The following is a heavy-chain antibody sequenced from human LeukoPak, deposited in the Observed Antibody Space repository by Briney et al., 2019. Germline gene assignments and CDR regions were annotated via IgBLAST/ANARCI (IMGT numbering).Heavy chain of an antibody. Sequence: PGGSLRLSCAASGFTFNSYWMHWVRQAPGKGLVWVPRISTDGSSAMYADSVRGRFTISRDNAKNTLYLQMNSLRAEDTAVYYCARVNVCPRCHFDYWGQGTLVTVSS. CDR3: ARVNVCPRCHFDY. D-gene: IGHD3-16*01. CDR2: ISTDGSSA. CDR1: GFTFNSYW. J-gene: IGHJ4*02. V-gene: IGHV3-74*03.